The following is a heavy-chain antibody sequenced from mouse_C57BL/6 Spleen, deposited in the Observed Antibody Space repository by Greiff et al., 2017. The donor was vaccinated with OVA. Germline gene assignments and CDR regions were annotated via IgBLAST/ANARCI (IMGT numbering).Heavy chain of an antibody. V-gene: IGHV1-76*01. CDR3: ARYYDYDDYAMDY. CDR1: GYTFTDYY. Sequence: QVHVKQSGAELVRPGASVKLSCKASGYTFTDYYINWVKQRPGQGLEWIARIYPGSGNTYYNEKFKGKATLTAEKSSSTAYMQLSSLTSEDSAVYFCARYYDYDDYAMDYWGQGTSVTVSS. CDR2: IYPGSGNT. J-gene: IGHJ4*01. D-gene: IGHD2-4*01.